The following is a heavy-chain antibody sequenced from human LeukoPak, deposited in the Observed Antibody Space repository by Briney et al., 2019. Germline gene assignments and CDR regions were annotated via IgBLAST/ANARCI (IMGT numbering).Heavy chain of an antibody. Sequence: PGGSLRLSCAASGFTFSSYSMNWVRQAPGKGLEWVSSISSSSSYIYYADSVKGRFTISRDNAKNSLYLQMNSLRAEDTAVYYCASGDSGYDSAFDYWGQGTLVTVSS. CDR1: GFTFSSYS. CDR2: ISSSSSYI. CDR3: ASGDSGYDSAFDY. D-gene: IGHD5-12*01. J-gene: IGHJ4*02. V-gene: IGHV3-21*01.